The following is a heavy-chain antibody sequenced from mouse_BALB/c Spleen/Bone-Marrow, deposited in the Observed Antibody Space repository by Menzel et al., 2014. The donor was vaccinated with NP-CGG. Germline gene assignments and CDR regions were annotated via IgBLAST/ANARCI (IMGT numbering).Heavy chain of an antibody. CDR1: GFTFNTYA. Sequence: EVKLVESGGGLVQPKGSLKLSCAASGFTFNTYAMNWVRQAPGKGLEWVARIRSKSNNYATYYADSVKDRFTISRDDSQSMLYLQRNNLKTEDTAMYYCVRQNYDYAWFAYWGQGTLVTVSA. J-gene: IGHJ3*01. V-gene: IGHV10-1*02. D-gene: IGHD2-4*01. CDR3: VRQNYDYAWFAY. CDR2: IRSKSNNYAT.